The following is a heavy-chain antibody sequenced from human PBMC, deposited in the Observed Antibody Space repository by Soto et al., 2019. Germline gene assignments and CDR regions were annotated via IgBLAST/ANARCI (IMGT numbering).Heavy chain of an antibody. CDR2: INTYNGNT. Sequence: ASLKVSCKASGYTVTNYGISWVRQAPGQGLEWMGWINTYNGNTNHAQKLQGRVTMTTDTSTSTAYMELRSLRSDDTAVYYCARGVGSGTYYNQYNWFDPWGQGTLVTVSS. CDR1: GYTVTNYG. V-gene: IGHV1-18*01. J-gene: IGHJ5*02. CDR3: ARGVGSGTYYNQYNWFDP. D-gene: IGHD3-10*01.